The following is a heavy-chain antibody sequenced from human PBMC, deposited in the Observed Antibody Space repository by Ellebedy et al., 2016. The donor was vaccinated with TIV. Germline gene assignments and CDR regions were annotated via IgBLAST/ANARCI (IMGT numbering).Heavy chain of an antibody. J-gene: IGHJ2*01. CDR2: IYYSGST. D-gene: IGHD3/OR15-3a*01. CDR1: GGSISSYY. CDR3: ARCPLDWLLYSHDWYFDL. Sequence: MPSETLSLTCTVSGGSISSYYWSWIRQPPGKGLEWIGYIYYSGSTNYNPSLKSRVTISVDTSKNQFSLKLSSVTAADTAVYYCARCPLDWLLYSHDWYFDLWGRGTLVTVSS. V-gene: IGHV4-59*01.